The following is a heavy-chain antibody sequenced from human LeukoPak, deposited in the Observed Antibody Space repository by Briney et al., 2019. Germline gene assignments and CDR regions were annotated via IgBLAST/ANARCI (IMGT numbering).Heavy chain of an antibody. CDR1: GFTFSSYS. CDR3: ARDGRRPRIAVSGSDY. V-gene: IGHV3-21*01. CDR2: ISSSSSYI. J-gene: IGHJ4*02. D-gene: IGHD6-19*01. Sequence: GGSLRLSCAASGFTFSSYSMNWVRQAPGKGLELVSSISSSSSYIYYADSVKGRFIISRDNAKNSLYLQMNSLRAEDTAVYYCARDGRRPRIAVSGSDYWGQGTLVTVSS.